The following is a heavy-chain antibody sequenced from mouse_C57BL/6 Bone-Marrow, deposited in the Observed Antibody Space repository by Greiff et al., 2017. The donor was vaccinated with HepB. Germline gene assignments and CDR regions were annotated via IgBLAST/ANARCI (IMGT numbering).Heavy chain of an antibody. CDR2: ISSGGDDI. Sequence: EVKLVESGEGLVKPGGSLKLSCAASGFTFSSYAMSWVRQTPEKRLEWVAYISSGGDDIYYADTVKGRFTLSRDNARNTPYLQMGSLKSEDTAMYYCTRGGLWFAYWGRGTGATVSA. J-gene: IGHJ3*01. CDR1: GFTFSSYA. V-gene: IGHV5-9-1*02. CDR3: TRGGLWFAY.